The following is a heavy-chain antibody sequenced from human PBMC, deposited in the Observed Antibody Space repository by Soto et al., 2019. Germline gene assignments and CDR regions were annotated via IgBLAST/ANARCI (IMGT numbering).Heavy chain of an antibody. CDR2: ISYDGSNK. CDR3: ARDWGGAEWLSH. D-gene: IGHD3-3*01. Sequence: QVQLVESGGGVVQPGRSLRLSCAASGFPFSSYAMHWVRQAPGKGLEWVAVISYDGSNKYYADSVKGRFTISRDNSKNRLYLQMNRLRAEDTAVYYCARDWGGAEWLSHWGQGTLVTVSS. CDR1: GFPFSSYA. V-gene: IGHV3-30-3*01. J-gene: IGHJ4*02.